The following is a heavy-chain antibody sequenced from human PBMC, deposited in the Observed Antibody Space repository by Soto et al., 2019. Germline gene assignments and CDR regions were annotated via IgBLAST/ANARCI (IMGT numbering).Heavy chain of an antibody. Sequence: EVQLLESGGDLVQPGGSLRLYCVASGFTFSDYVMSWVRQVPGKGLEWVSSISDGGERTDYRDSVRGRFTISRDNARFTLHLQMNSLRVDDTAIYFCARVRATDFGLDVWGQGTTVTVSS. D-gene: IGHD3-3*01. J-gene: IGHJ6*02. V-gene: IGHV3-23*01. CDR2: ISDGGERT. CDR1: GFTFSDYV. CDR3: ARVRATDFGLDV.